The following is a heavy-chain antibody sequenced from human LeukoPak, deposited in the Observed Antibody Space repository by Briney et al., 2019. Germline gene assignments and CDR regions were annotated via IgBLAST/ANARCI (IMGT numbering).Heavy chain of an antibody. V-gene: IGHV1-3*01. Sequence: GASVKVSCKASGYTFTSYAMHWVRQAPGQRLEWMGWINAGNGNTKYSQKFQGRVTITRDTSASTAYMELSSLRSEDTAVYYCASSCSSTSCYYYYYYGMDVWGQGTTVTVSS. CDR3: ASSCSSTSCYYYYYYGMDV. CDR1: GYTFTSYA. D-gene: IGHD2-2*01. CDR2: INAGNGNT. J-gene: IGHJ6*02.